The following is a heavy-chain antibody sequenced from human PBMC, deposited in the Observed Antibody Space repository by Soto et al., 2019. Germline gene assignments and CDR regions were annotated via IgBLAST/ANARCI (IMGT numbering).Heavy chain of an antibody. J-gene: IGHJ6*02. Sequence: SETLSLTCAVYGGSFSGYYWSWIRQPPGKGLEWIGEINHSGSTNYNPSLKSRVTISVDTSKNQFSLKLSSVTAADTAVYYCARGKGRRITIFGVARGGIDVWGQGTTVTVSS. D-gene: IGHD3-3*01. CDR1: GGSFSGYY. V-gene: IGHV4-34*01. CDR3: ARGKGRRITIFGVARGGIDV. CDR2: INHSGST.